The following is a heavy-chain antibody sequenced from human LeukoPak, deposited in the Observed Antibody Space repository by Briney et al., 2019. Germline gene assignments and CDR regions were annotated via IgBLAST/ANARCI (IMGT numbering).Heavy chain of an antibody. CDR2: ISWNSGSI. J-gene: IGHJ4*02. Sequence: QTGGSLRLSCAASGFTFDDYAMHWVRQAPGKSLEWVSGISWNSGSIGYADSVKGRFTISRDNAKNSLYLQMNSLRAEDTAVYYCARERTLYGDYGTFDYWGQGTLVTVSS. V-gene: IGHV3-9*01. CDR1: GFTFDDYA. CDR3: ARERTLYGDYGTFDY. D-gene: IGHD4-17*01.